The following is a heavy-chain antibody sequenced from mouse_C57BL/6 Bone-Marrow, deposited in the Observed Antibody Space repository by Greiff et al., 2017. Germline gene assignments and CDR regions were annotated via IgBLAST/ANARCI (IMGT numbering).Heavy chain of an antibody. CDR3: AREV. CDR1: GYTFTDYY. J-gene: IGHJ3*01. Sequence: VQLKESGPVLVKPGASVKMSCKASGYTFTDYYMNWVKQSPGKSLEWIGVINPYNGGTSYNQKFKGKATLTVDKSSSTAYMELNSLTSEDSAVYYCAREVWGQGTLVTVSA. V-gene: IGHV1-19*01. CDR2: INPYNGGT.